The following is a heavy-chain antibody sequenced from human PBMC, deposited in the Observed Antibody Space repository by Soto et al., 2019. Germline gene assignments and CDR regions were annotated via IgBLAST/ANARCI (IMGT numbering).Heavy chain of an antibody. J-gene: IGHJ4*02. V-gene: IGHV3-23*01. CDR1: GFPFSNFA. CDR2: IGGSGDNT. CDR3: AMGFEFGELSY. D-gene: IGHD3-10*01. Sequence: EVQLLESGGGLGQPGGSLRLSCPASGFPFSNFAMSWVRQAPGKGLEWVSTIGGSGDNTYYADPVKGRFTISRDKSKSTVFLQLNSLGAEDTAVYYCAMGFEFGELSYWGQGTRVTVSS.